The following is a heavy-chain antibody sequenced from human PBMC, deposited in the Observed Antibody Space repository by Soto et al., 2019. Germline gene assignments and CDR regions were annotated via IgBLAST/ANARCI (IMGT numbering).Heavy chain of an antibody. D-gene: IGHD3-22*01. CDR1: GFTFSDYY. CDR2: ISSSGSTI. V-gene: IGHV3-11*01. Sequence: PGGSLRLSWAASGFTFSDYYMSWIRQAPGKGLEWVSYISSSGSTIYYADSVKGRFTISRDNAKNSLYLQMNSLRAEDTAVYYCARSHLYYDSSGYPDYRGQGTLVTVSS. J-gene: IGHJ4*02. CDR3: ARSHLYYDSSGYPDY.